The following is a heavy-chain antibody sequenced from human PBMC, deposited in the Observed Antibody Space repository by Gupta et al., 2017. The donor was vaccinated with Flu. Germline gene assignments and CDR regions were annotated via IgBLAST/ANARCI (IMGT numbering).Heavy chain of an antibody. CDR2: IWSEGST. CDR1: AFSLSYHG. D-gene: IGHD2-15*01. V-gene: IGHV3-33*01. Sequence: QVPLVESGGGVVQPGKSLRLSCAASAFSLSYHGMHWVRQAPGRGLEWVAVIWSEGSTDYADPVKGRFNVSRDNAKNTMYLQMNSRRAEDTAVYYCARGSLGLCSGGSCRGSDKWGQGALVTVAS. CDR3: ARGSLGLCSGGSCRGSDK. J-gene: IGHJ4*02.